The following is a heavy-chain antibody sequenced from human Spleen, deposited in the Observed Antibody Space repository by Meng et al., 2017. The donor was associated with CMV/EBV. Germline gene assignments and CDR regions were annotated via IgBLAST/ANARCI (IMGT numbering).Heavy chain of an antibody. D-gene: IGHD6-13*01. CDR2: ISNDGNIT. V-gene: IGHV3-64*02. J-gene: IGHJ4*02. Sequence: GESLKISCAASGFTFGSYAMHWVRQASGTGLEYLSAISNDGNITYYADSVKGRFTLSRDNSKNTLYMQMNSLRAEDTAVYYCARGTYDITGAAPGYWGQGTLVTVSS. CDR1: GFTFGSYA. CDR3: ARGTYDITGAAPGY.